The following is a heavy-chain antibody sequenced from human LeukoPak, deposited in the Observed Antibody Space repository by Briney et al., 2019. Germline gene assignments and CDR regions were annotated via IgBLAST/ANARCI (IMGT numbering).Heavy chain of an antibody. J-gene: IGHJ4*02. D-gene: IGHD3-10*01. CDR1: GYSFTSYW. V-gene: IGHV5-51*01. Sequence: GESLKISCKGSGYSFTSYWIGWVRQMPGKGLEWMGNIYPGDSDTRYSPSFQGQVTISADKSISTAYLQWSSLKASDTAMYYCARHIYYGSGIPSPFFDYWGQGTLVTVSS. CDR3: ARHIYYGSGIPSPFFDY. CDR2: IYPGDSDT.